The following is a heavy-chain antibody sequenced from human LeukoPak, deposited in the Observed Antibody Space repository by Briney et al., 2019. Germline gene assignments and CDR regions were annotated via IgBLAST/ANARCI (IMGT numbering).Heavy chain of an antibody. CDR1: GFTFSSYG. D-gene: IGHD3-9*01. V-gene: IGHV3-33*01. CDR2: IWYDGSNK. CDR3: ARDDYDILTGALDY. Sequence: PGGSLRLSCAASGFTFSSYGMHWVRQAPGKGLEWVEVIWYDGSNKYYADSVKGRFTISRDNSKNTLYLQMNSLRAEDTAVYYCARDDYDILTGALDYWGQGTLVTVSS. J-gene: IGHJ4*02.